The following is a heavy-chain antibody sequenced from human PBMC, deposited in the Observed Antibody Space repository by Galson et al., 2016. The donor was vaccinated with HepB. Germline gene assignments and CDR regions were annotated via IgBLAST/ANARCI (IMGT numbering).Heavy chain of an antibody. CDR1: GYTFSSYA. J-gene: IGHJ4*02. Sequence: SLRLSCAAPGYTFSSYAMSWVRLAPGKGLEWVSAISGSGDSTDFADSVKGRFTISRDNFKNTLYLQMDSLRAEDTAVYYCAKDLNRIAVIRGVYDYWGQGTLVTVSP. V-gene: IGHV3-23*01. CDR3: AKDLNRIAVIRGVYDY. CDR2: ISGSGDST. D-gene: IGHD3-10*01.